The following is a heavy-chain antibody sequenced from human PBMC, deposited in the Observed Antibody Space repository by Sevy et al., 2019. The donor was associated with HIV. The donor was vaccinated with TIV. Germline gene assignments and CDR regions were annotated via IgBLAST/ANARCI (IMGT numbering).Heavy chain of an antibody. CDR1: GYTFTGHY. J-gene: IGHJ4*02. V-gene: IGHV1-2*02. D-gene: IGHD7-27*01. Sequence: ASVKVSCKASGYTFTGHYLHWVRQAPGRGLEWMGWIDPISAGTNYAQKFKGRVTMARDTSISTAYMELSRLRFDDTAMYYCVRIRFQTGAFGSWGQGTLVTVSS. CDR3: VRIRFQTGAFGS. CDR2: IDPISAGT.